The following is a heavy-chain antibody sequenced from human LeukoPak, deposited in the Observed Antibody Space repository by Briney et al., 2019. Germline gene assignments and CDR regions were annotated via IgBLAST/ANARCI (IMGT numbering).Heavy chain of an antibody. D-gene: IGHD3-3*01. Sequence: SETLSLTCTVSGGSISSYYWSWIRQPPGKGLGWIGYIYYSGSTNYNPSLKSRVTISVDTSKNQFSLKLSSVTAADTAVYYCARSGYWNYFDYWGQGTLVTVSS. J-gene: IGHJ4*02. CDR3: ARSGYWNYFDY. V-gene: IGHV4-59*01. CDR2: IYYSGST. CDR1: GGSISSYY.